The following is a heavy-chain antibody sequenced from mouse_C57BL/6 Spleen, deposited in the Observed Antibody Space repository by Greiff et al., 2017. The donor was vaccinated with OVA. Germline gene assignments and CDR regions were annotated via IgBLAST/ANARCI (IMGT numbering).Heavy chain of an antibody. V-gene: IGHV3-6*01. CDR1: GYSITSGYY. D-gene: IGHD2-5*01. J-gene: IGHJ3*01. Sequence: EESGPGLVKPSQSLSLTCSVTGYSITSGYYWNWIRQFPGNKLEWMGYISYDGSNNYNPSLKNRISITRDTSKNQFFLKLNSVTTEDTATYYCARVYSNYGAYWGQGTLVTVSA. CDR3: ARVYSNYGAY. CDR2: ISYDGSN.